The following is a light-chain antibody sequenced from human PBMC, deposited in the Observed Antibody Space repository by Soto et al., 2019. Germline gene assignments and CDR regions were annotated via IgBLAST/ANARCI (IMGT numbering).Light chain of an antibody. CDR2: ENN. J-gene: IGLJ1*01. CDR1: SSNIGAGYE. V-gene: IGLV1-40*01. Sequence: QAVVTQPPSVSEAPGQRVTISCTGSSSNIGAGYEAHWYQQVPGTAPKLLIYENNNRPSGVPDRFSGSKSGTSASLGITGLQAEDEAEYYCQSYDSSLSGYVFGTGTKLTVL. CDR3: QSYDSSLSGYV.